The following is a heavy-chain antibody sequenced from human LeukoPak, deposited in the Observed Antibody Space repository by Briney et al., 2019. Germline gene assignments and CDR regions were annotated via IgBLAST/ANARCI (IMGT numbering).Heavy chain of an antibody. V-gene: IGHV1-18*01. CDR1: GYTFTSYG. CDR2: ISAYNGNT. CDR3: ARETYPGITMIVVVTYGMDV. Sequence: ASVKVSCKASGYTFTSYGISWVRHAPGQGLEWMGWISAYNGNTNYAQKLQGRVTMTTDTSTSTAYMELRSLRSDDTAVYYCARETYPGITMIVVVTYGMDVWGQGTTVTVSS. J-gene: IGHJ6*02. D-gene: IGHD3-22*01.